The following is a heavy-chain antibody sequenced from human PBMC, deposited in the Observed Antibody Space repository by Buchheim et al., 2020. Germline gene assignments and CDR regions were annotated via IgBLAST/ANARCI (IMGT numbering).Heavy chain of an antibody. CDR2: IKQDGSEK. V-gene: IGHV3-7*01. CDR3: ARVLYSGYDKPDYFDY. D-gene: IGHD5-12*01. Sequence: EVQLVESGGGLVQPGGSLRLSCAASGFTFSSYWMSWVRQAPGKGLEWVANIKQDGSEKYYVDSVKGRFTISRDNAKNSLYLQMNSLRAEDTAVYYCARVLYSGYDKPDYFDYWGQGTL. CDR1: GFTFSSYW. J-gene: IGHJ4*02.